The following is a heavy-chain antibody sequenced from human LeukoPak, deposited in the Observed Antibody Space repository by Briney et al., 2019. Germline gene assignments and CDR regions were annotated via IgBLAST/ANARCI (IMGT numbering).Heavy chain of an antibody. J-gene: IGHJ4*02. CDR1: GYTFTSYG. V-gene: IGHV1-18*01. CDR3: ARHPTNYDFWSGPLNGYLDY. D-gene: IGHD3-3*01. CDR2: ISAYNGNT. Sequence: HWASVKVSCKASGYTFTSYGISWVRQAPGQGLEWMGWISAYNGNTNYAQKLQGRVTMTTDTSTSTAYMELRSLRSDDTAVYYCARHPTNYDFWSGPLNGYLDYWGQGTLVTVSS.